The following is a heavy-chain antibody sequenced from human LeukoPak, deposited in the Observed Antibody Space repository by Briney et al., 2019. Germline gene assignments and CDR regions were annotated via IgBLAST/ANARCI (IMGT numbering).Heavy chain of an antibody. D-gene: IGHD2-15*01. CDR1: GYTFTGYY. V-gene: IGHV1-2*02. CDR2: ISLNSGGR. J-gene: IGHJ4*02. Sequence: ASEKVSCKASGYTFTGYYLHWVRQAPGQGLEWMGWISLNSGGRNYAQKFQGRVTMTRDTSISTGYMELSRLRSDDTAVYYCARDGYCSGGTCPELDYWGQGTLVTVS. CDR3: ARDGYCSGGTCPELDY.